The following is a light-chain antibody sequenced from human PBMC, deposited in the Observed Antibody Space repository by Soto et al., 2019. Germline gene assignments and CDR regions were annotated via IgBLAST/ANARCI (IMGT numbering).Light chain of an antibody. CDR2: EVS. J-gene: IGLJ3*02. CDR3: SSYTTTARL. V-gene: IGLV2-14*01. CDR1: SSDIGSNNY. Sequence: QSALPQPASVSGSPGQSITLSCTGTSSDIGSNNYVSWFQQRPGKAPTLIIYEVSNRPSGVSNHFSGSKSGNTASLTISGLLPEYEAEYYCSSYTTTARLFGGGTKLTVL.